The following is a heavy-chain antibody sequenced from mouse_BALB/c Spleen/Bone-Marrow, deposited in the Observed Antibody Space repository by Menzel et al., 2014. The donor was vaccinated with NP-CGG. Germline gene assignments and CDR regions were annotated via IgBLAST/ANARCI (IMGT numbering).Heavy chain of an antibody. CDR1: GYAFSSSW. CDR3: ARHAYGNSYWYFDV. J-gene: IGHJ1*01. D-gene: IGHD2-1*01. V-gene: IGHV1-82*01. CDR2: IYPGDGDT. Sequence: GPELAKPGASVKISCKASGYAFSSSWMNWVEQRPGQGLEWIGRIYPGDGDTNYNGEFKGKATLTADKSSSTAYMQLSSLTSVDSAVYFGARHAYGNSYWYFDVWGEGTTVTVSS.